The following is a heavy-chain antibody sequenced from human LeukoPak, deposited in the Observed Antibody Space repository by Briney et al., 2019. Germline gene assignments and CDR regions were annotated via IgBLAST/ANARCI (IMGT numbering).Heavy chain of an antibody. Sequence: GGSLRLSCAASGFTFSNAWMSWVRQAPGKGLEWVGRIKSKTDGGTTDYAAPVKGRFTISRDDSKNTLYLQMNSLKTEDTAVYYCTTTRLRLLEWLLIYDYWGQGTLVTVSS. CDR2: IKSKTDGGTT. D-gene: IGHD3-3*01. CDR3: TTTRLRLLEWLLIYDY. J-gene: IGHJ4*02. V-gene: IGHV3-15*01. CDR1: GFTFSNAW.